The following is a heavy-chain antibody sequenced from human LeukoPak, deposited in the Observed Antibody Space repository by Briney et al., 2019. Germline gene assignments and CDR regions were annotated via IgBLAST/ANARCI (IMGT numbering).Heavy chain of an antibody. Sequence: GESLKISRKGSGYSFTSYWIGWVRQMPGKGLEWMGIIYPGDSDTRYSPSFQGQVTISADKSISTAYLQWSSLKASDTAMYYCARRRDLYSGSYYPFDYGARRTLDSVSS. CDR3: ARRRDLYSGSYYPFDY. J-gene: IGHJ4*02. CDR2: IYPGDSDT. D-gene: IGHD1-26*01. CDR1: GYSFTSYW. V-gene: IGHV5-51*01.